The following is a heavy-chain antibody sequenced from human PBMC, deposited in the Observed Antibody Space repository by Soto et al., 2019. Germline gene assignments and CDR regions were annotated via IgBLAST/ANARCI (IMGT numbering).Heavy chain of an antibody. Sequence: GGSLRLSCAASGFTFSSYAMHWVRQAPGKGLEYVSAISSNGGSTYYANSVKGRFTISRDNSKNTLYLQMGSLRAEDMAVYYCARGVSYDILTGANYNWFDPWGQGTLVTVS. CDR1: GFTFSSYA. V-gene: IGHV3-64*01. J-gene: IGHJ5*02. CDR3: ARGVSYDILTGANYNWFDP. CDR2: ISSNGGST. D-gene: IGHD3-9*01.